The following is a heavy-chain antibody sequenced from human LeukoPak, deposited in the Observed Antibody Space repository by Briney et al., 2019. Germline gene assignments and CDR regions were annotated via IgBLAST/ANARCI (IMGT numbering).Heavy chain of an antibody. J-gene: IGHJ4*02. CDR3: ARVSSSWHYFDY. D-gene: IGHD6-13*01. Sequence: GGSLRLSCAASGFTFDDYGMSWARQAPGKGLEWVSGINWNGGSTGYADSVKGRFTIPRHNAKNSLYLQMDSLRAEDTAVYYCARVSSSWHYFDYWGQGTLVTVSS. CDR2: INWNGGST. CDR1: GFTFDDYG. V-gene: IGHV3-20*04.